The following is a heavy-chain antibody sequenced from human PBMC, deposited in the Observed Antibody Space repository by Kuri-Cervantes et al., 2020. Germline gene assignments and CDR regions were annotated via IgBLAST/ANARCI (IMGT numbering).Heavy chain of an antibody. Sequence: ASVKVSCKASGYTFIAYYLNWVRQAPGQGLEWMGWINPSSGGTNYAQKFQGRVTMTRDTSISTAYMELSRLRSDDTAVYYCARDPKRARWVVGLLQLPTGYWFDPWGQGTLVTVSS. CDR1: GYTFIAYY. CDR2: INPSSGGT. V-gene: IGHV1-2*02. D-gene: IGHD3-22*01. J-gene: IGHJ5*02. CDR3: ARDPKRARWVVGLLQLPTGYWFDP.